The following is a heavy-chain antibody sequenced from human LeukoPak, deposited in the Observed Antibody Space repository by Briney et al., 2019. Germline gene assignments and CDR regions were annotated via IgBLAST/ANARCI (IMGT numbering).Heavy chain of an antibody. Sequence: SETLSLTCTVSGGSISSSSYYWGWIRQPPGKGLEWIGSIYYSGSTYYNPSLKSRVTISVDTSKNQFSLKLSSVTAADTAVYYCARDTRGVTGSLDYWGQGTLVTVSS. CDR3: ARDTRGVTGSLDY. J-gene: IGHJ4*02. V-gene: IGHV4-39*07. D-gene: IGHD3-10*01. CDR2: IYYSGST. CDR1: GGSISSSSYY.